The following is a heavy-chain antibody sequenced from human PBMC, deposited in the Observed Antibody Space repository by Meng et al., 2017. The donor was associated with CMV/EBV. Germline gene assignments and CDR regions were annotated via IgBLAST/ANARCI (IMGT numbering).Heavy chain of an antibody. CDR1: GGSFSGYY. CDR3: ARGFSHPRYCSSTSCYPADYYYGMDV. CDR2: INHSGST. V-gene: IGHV4-34*01. Sequence: GSLRLSCAVYGGSFSGYYWSWVRKPPGKGLEWIGEINHSGSTNYIPSLKSRVTISVDTSKNQFSLKLSSVSAADTAVYYCARGFSHPRYCSSTSCYPADYYYGMDVWGQGTTVTVSS. D-gene: IGHD2-2*01. J-gene: IGHJ6*02.